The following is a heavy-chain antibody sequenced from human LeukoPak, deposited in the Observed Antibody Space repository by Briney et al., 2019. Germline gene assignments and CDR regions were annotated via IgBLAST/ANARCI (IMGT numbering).Heavy chain of an antibody. CDR1: GYTFTGYY. V-gene: IGHV1-2*02. J-gene: IGHJ3*02. CDR2: VNPNSGGT. Sequence: ASVKVSCKASGYTFTGYYMHWVRQAPGQGLEWMGWVNPNSGGTNYAQKFQGRVTMTRDTSISTAYMELSRLRSDDTAVYYCARDYYDSSGFGAFDIWGQGTMVTVSS. D-gene: IGHD3-22*01. CDR3: ARDYYDSSGFGAFDI.